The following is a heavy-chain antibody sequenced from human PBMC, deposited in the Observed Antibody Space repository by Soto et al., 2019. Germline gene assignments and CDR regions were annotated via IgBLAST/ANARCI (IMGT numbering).Heavy chain of an antibody. D-gene: IGHD3-22*01. CDR3: ARDYYDSSGYYYYGMDV. J-gene: IGHJ6*02. V-gene: IGHV3-33*01. Sequence: GGSLRLSCAASGFTFSSYGMHWVRQAPGKGLEWVAVIWYDGSNKYHADSVKGRFTISRDNSKNTLYLQMNSLRAEDTAVYYCARDYYDSSGYYYYGMDVWGQGTTVTVSS. CDR1: GFTFSSYG. CDR2: IWYDGSNK.